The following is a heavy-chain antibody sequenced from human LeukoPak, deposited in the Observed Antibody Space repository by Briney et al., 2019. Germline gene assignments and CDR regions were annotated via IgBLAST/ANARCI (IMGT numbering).Heavy chain of an antibody. CDR2: INHSGST. V-gene: IGHV4-34*01. CDR3: ARGRDGSSWYYFDY. Sequence: SETLSLTCAVYGGSFSGYYWSWIRQPPGKGLEWIGEINHSGSTNYNPSLKSRVTISVGTSKNQFSLKLSSVTAADTAVYYCARGRDGSSWYYFDYWGQGTLVTVSS. CDR1: GGSFSGYY. J-gene: IGHJ4*02. D-gene: IGHD6-13*01.